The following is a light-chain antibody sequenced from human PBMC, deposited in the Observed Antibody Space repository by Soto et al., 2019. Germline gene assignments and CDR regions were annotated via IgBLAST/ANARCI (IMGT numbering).Light chain of an antibody. V-gene: IGKV3-15*01. Sequence: EIVMTQSPATLSVSPGERATLSCRASQTVSSNLAWYQQKPGQAPRLLIYGASTWATGILARFSGSGCGTVFTFTIFCLQSEDFPVYSYQQYSNWSLTFGGGSKVVIK. CDR1: QTVSSN. J-gene: IGKJ4*01. CDR3: QQYSNWSLT. CDR2: GAS.